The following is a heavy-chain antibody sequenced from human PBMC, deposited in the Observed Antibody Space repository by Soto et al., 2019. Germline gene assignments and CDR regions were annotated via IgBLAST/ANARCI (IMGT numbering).Heavy chain of an antibody. J-gene: IGHJ3*02. CDR1: GFTFDDYA. V-gene: IGHV3-9*01. Sequence: EVQLVESGGGLVQPGRSLRLSCAASGFTFDDYAMHWVRQAPGKGLEWVSGISWNSGSIGYADSVKGRFTISRDNAKNSLYLQMNSLRAEDTALYYCAKDTEGGEDAFDIWGQGTIVTVSS. CDR2: ISWNSGSI. CDR3: AKDTEGGEDAFDI.